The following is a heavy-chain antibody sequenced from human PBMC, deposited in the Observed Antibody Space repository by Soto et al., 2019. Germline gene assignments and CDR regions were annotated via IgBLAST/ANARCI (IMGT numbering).Heavy chain of an antibody. Sequence: SETLSLTCTVSGGSFSSGDYYWSWVRQPPGKGLEWIGYIYYTGSTFNNPSLKGRVSISIDTSKTQFSLKLSSVTAADTAVYYCARIHFGDEPSYYYYGMDVWGQGTTVTVS. CDR3: ARIHFGDEPSYYYYGMDV. V-gene: IGHV4-30-4*01. D-gene: IGHD4-17*01. CDR2: IYYTGST. CDR1: GGSFSSGDYY. J-gene: IGHJ6*02.